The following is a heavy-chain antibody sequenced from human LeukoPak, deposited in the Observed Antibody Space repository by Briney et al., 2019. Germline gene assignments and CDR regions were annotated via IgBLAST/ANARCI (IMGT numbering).Heavy chain of an antibody. CDR2: IWYDGSNK. D-gene: IGHD1-26*01. J-gene: IGHJ4*02. V-gene: IGHV3-33*01. Sequence: PGGSLRLSCAASGFTFSSYGMHWVRQAPGKGLEWVAVIWYDGSNKYYADSVKGRFTISRDNSKNTLYLQMNSLRAEDTAVYYCARVRYSGSYLFDYWGQGTLVTVSS. CDR3: ARVRYSGSYLFDY. CDR1: GFTFSSYG.